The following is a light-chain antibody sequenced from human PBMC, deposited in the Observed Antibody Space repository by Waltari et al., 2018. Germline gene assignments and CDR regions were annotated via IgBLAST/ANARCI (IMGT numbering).Light chain of an antibody. Sequence: QSALTQPRAVSGSPGQSVTISCTVASSDLGDYEYVSWYQQHPGKVPKLLIFDVDTRPSGDPYRFVGYNFGNAASLTIAGVQPEDDADYHRCSYVGAFTFVLGGGTKLIVL. CDR3: CSYVGAFTFV. V-gene: IGLV2-11*01. CDR2: DVD. J-gene: IGLJ2*01. CDR1: SSDLGDYEY.